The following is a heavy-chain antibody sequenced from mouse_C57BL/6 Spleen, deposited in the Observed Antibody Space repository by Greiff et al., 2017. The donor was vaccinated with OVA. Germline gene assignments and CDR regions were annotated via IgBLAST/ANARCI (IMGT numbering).Heavy chain of an antibody. Sequence: EVMLVESGGGLVKPGGSLKLSCAASGFTFSDYGMHWVRQAPEKGLEWVAYISSGSSTIYYADTVKGRFTISRDNAKNNLFLQMTSLRSEDTAMYYCARRDYYGSWFAYWGQGTLVTVSA. D-gene: IGHD1-2*01. J-gene: IGHJ3*01. V-gene: IGHV5-17*01. CDR1: GFTFSDYG. CDR2: ISSGSSTI. CDR3: ARRDYYGSWFAY.